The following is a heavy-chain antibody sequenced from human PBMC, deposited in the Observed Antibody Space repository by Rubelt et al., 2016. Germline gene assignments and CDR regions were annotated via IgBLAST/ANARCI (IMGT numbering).Heavy chain of an antibody. CDR2: INHSGST. V-gene: IGHV4-34*01. CDR1: GGSFSGYY. D-gene: IGHD3-10*01. J-gene: IGHJ4*02. CDR3: ASRGRYYGSGSYPPRTGIVDY. Sequence: QVQLQQWGAGLLKPSETLSLTCAVYGGSFSGYYWSWIRQPPGKGLEWIGEINHSGSTHYHPSLKGRVTISVATSKNQCSLKLSSVTAAETAVYYCASRGRYYGSGSYPPRTGIVDYWGQGTLVTVSS.